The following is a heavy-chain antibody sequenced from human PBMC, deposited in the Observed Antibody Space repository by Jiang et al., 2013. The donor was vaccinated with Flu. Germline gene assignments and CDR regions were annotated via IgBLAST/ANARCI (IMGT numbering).Heavy chain of an antibody. Sequence: SGAEVKKPGSSVKVSCKAFGGTFNTYAINWVRQAPGQGLEWMGGIIPVFRTANYAQKFQGRVTITADESSNTVYMELNSLKYDDTAVYYCARGGYTDYLWNWFDPWGQGTLVTVSS. V-gene: IGHV1-69*01. D-gene: IGHD3-16*01. CDR3: ARGGYTDYLWNWFDP. CDR1: GGTFNTYA. CDR2: IIPVFRTA. J-gene: IGHJ5*02.